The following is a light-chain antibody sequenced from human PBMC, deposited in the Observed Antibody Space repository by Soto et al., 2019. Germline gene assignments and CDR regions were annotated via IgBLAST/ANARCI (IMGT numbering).Light chain of an antibody. CDR2: AAS. Sequence: DIQMTQSPSSLSASIGDRVTITCRASQGIFNYLAWYQKKPGKVPKLLIYAASTLQSGVPSRFSGSGSGTDFTLTISSLLPEDVETYYFQTYNSDPRTFGQGTKVEIK. J-gene: IGKJ1*01. CDR3: QTYNSDPRT. V-gene: IGKV1-27*01. CDR1: QGIFNY.